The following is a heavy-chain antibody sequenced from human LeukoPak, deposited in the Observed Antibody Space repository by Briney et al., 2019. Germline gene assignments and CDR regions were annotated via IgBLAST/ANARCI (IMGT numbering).Heavy chain of an antibody. J-gene: IGHJ3*02. CDR3: ARDGGYCGGDCYSSGGVAFEI. V-gene: IGHV3-21*01. CDR1: GFTFSSYS. D-gene: IGHD2-21*02. CDR2: ISSSSSYI. Sequence: GGSLRLSCAASGFTFSSYSMNWVRQAPGKGLEWVSSISSSSSYIYYADSVKGRFTISRDNAKNSLYLQMNSLRAEDTAVYYCARDGGYCGGDCYSSGGVAFEIWGQGTMVTVSS.